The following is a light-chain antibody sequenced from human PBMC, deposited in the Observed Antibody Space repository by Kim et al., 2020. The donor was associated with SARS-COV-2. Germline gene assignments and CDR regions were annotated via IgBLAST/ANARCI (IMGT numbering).Light chain of an antibody. J-gene: IGLJ2*01. CDR2: YDS. V-gene: IGLV3-21*04. CDR1: NVGSKS. Sequence: APGKTARITCGGNNVGSKSVHWYQQKPGQAPVLVIYYDSDRPSGIPERFAGSNSGNTATLTISRVEAGDEADYYCQVWDSSSDRVGFGGGTQLTVL. CDR3: QVWDSSSDRVG.